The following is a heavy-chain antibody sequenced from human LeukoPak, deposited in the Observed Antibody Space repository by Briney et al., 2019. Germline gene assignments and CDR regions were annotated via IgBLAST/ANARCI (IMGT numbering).Heavy chain of an antibody. D-gene: IGHD3-3*01. CDR3: ARVRYDFWSGDYYYYGMYV. V-gene: IGHV6-1*01. J-gene: IGHJ6*02. CDR1: GDSVSSDSAA. CDR2: TYYRSKWYN. Sequence: SQTLSVTCAISGDSVSSDSAACNWIRQSPSRGLEWLGRTYYRSKWYNDYAVSVKSRITINPDTSKNQFSLQLNSVTPEDTAVYYCARVRYDFWSGDYYYYGMYVWGQGTTVTVSS.